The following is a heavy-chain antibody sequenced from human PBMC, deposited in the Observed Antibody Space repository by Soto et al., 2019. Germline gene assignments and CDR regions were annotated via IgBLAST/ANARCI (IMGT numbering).Heavy chain of an antibody. CDR2: ISSSGNSI. CDR1: GFSFSDYY. V-gene: IGHV3-11*01. CDR3: VRDDDYGGTNNWFDP. D-gene: IGHD4-17*01. J-gene: IGHJ5*02. Sequence: QEQLVESGGGVVKPGGSLRLSCTASGFSFSDYYMSWLRQAPGKGLECIAYISSSGNSIYYAESVKGRFTVSRDNAKNSLYLHMNSLTAEDTAMYYWVRDDDYGGTNNWFDPWGQGTLVTVSS.